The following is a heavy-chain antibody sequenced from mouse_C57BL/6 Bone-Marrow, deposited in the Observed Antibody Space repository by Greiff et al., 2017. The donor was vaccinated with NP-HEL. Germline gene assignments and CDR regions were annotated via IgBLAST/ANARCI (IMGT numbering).Heavy chain of an antibody. Sequence: SGAELARPGASVKLSCKASGYTFTSYGISWVKQRTGQGLEWIGEIYPRSGNTYYNEKFKGKATLTADKSSSTAYMELRSLTSEDSAVYFCARWEDWDKAWFAYWGQGTLVTVSA. CDR3: ARWEDWDKAWFAY. CDR1: GYTFTSYG. V-gene: IGHV1-81*01. D-gene: IGHD4-1*01. J-gene: IGHJ3*01. CDR2: IYPRSGNT.